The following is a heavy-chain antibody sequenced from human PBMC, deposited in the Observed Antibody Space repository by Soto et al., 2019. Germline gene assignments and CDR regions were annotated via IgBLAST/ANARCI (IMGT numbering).Heavy chain of an antibody. CDR3: AKGRGMPDPDWADP. CDR1: GLTFSDYG. CDR2: ISYGGINK. V-gene: IGHV3-30*18. D-gene: IGHD3-10*01. Sequence: QVKLVESGGGVVQPGRSLRLSCAASGLTFSDYGMHWVRQAPGKGLEWVAVISYGGINKFYADSVRGRFTISRDDSKNTLYLQMNTLRVEDTAIYYCAKGRGMPDPDWADPWGQGTMVIVSS. J-gene: IGHJ5*02.